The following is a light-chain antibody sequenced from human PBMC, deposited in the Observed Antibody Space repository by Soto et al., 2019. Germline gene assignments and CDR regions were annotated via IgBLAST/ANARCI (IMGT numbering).Light chain of an antibody. Sequence: EIVLTQSPGTLSLSPGERATLSCRASQSVSSSYLAWYQQKPGQAPRLLIYGAFSKATGIPDRFSGSVSGTDFNLTISRVGAEDFAVYYCQQYGSSPYTFGEGTKLEIK. V-gene: IGKV3-20*01. J-gene: IGKJ2*01. CDR1: QSVSSSY. CDR3: QQYGSSPYT. CDR2: GAF.